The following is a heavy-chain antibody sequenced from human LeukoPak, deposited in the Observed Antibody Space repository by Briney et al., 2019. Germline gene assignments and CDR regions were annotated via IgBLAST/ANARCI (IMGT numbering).Heavy chain of an antibody. J-gene: IGHJ1*01. CDR2: IHTSGST. Sequence: PSETLSLTCTVSGVSISSYYWSWIRQPAGKGLEWIGRIHTSGSTNYNPSLKSRVTMSVDTSKNQFSLKVNSVTAADTAVYYCAGVFGSYWTIGVQHWGQGTLVTVSS. CDR3: AGVFGSYWTIGVQH. V-gene: IGHV4-4*07. CDR1: GVSISSYY. D-gene: IGHD1-26*01.